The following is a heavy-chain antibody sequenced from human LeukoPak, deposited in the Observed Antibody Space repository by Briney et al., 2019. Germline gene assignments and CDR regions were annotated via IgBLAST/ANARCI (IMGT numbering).Heavy chain of an antibody. Sequence: PSETLSLTCTVSGDSISDYYWSWIRQPPGKGLEWIGYIYYSGSTNYIPSLKSRVTISVDTSKNQFSLKLSSVTAADTAVYYCARVLARGMAVAGDAFDIWGQGTVVTVSS. V-gene: IGHV4-59*01. CDR3: ARVLARGMAVAGDAFDI. CDR2: IYYSGST. CDR1: GDSISDYY. D-gene: IGHD6-19*01. J-gene: IGHJ3*02.